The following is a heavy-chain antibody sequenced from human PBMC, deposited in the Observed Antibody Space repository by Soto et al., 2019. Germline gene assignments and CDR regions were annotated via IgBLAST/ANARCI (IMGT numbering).Heavy chain of an antibody. CDR2: IHHSGTT. D-gene: IGHD1-26*01. Sequence: SETLSLTCAVSGGSIDSSDWWSWVRQPPGKGLEWIGEIHHSGTTNYNPSLRSRVTMSVDTSKNQFSLKLTSVTAVDTAVYYCARREIQGPIDYWGQGTLVTVSS. J-gene: IGHJ4*02. CDR3: ARREIQGPIDY. CDR1: GGSIDSSDW. V-gene: IGHV4-4*02.